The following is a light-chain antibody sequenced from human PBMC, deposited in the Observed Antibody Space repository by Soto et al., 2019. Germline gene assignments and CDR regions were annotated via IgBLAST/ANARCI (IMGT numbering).Light chain of an antibody. CDR3: QQYNNPSWT. V-gene: IGKV3-15*01. CDR1: QSVSSN. Sequence: EIVMTQSPATLSVSPGERATLSCRASQSVSSNLAWYQQKPGRAPRLLIYGASTRATGIPARFSGSGSGTEFTLTISSLQSEDFAVYYCQQYNNPSWTFGQGTKVDIK. J-gene: IGKJ1*01. CDR2: GAS.